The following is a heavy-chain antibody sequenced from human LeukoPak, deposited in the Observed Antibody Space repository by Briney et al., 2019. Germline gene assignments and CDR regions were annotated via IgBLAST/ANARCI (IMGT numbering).Heavy chain of an antibody. V-gene: IGHV4-30-2*01. CDR2: IYNSGSA. CDR1: GGSISSGGYS. J-gene: IGHJ4*02. CDR3: ATHGRPVLGYFDY. D-gene: IGHD1-1*01. Sequence: SETLSLTCAVSGGSISSGGYSWSWIRQPPGKGLGWIGHIYNSGSAYYNPSLKSRVAISVDRSKNHFSLKLSSVTAADTARYYCATHGRPVLGYFDYWGQGTLVTVSS.